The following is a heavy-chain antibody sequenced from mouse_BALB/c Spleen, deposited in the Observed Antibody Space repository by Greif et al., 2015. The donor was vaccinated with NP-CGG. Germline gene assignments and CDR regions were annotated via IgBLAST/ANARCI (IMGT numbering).Heavy chain of an antibody. CDR3: ARGDGTGYFDY. D-gene: IGHD3-3*01. Sequence: EVKLVESGGGLVQPGGSLRLSCATSGFTFTDYYMSWVRQPPGKALEWLGFIRNKANGYTTEYSASVKGRFTISRDNSQSILYLQMNTLRAGDSATYYCARGDGTGYFDYWGQGTTPTVSS. CDR2: IRNKANGYTT. CDR1: GFTFTDYY. J-gene: IGHJ2*01. V-gene: IGHV7-3*02.